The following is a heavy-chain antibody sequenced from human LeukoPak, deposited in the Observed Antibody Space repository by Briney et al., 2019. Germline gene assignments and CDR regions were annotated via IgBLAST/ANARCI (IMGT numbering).Heavy chain of an antibody. D-gene: IGHD3-16*01. CDR1: GYTFTSYD. V-gene: IGHV1-8*01. J-gene: IGHJ4*02. Sequence: PSASVKASCTASGYTFTSYDINWVRQTTGQGLEWMGWMNPNSGNTGYAQKFQGRVTMTRNTSISTAYMELSSLRSEDTAVYYCARDLAWGAFDYWGQGTLVTVSS. CDR2: MNPNSGNT. CDR3: ARDLAWGAFDY.